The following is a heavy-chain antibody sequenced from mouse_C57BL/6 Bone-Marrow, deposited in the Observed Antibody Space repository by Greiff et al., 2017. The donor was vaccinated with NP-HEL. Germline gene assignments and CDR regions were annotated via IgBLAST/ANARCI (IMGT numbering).Heavy chain of an antibody. V-gene: IGHV1-81*01. CDR3: ARGRFY. J-gene: IGHJ2*01. Sequence: VKLQESGAELARPGASVKLSCKASGYTFTSYGISWVKQRTGQGLEWIGEIYPRSGNTYYNEKFKGKATLTADKSSSTAYMELRSLTSEDSAVYFCARGRFYWGQGTTLTVSS. CDR2: IYPRSGNT. CDR1: GYTFTSYG.